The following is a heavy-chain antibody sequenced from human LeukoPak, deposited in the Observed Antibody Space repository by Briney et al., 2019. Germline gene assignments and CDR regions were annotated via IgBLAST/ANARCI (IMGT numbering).Heavy chain of an antibody. CDR3: ARDIVVAYYFDY. J-gene: IGHJ4*02. CDR1: GGSISSYY. D-gene: IGHD2-15*01. Sequence: SETLSLTCSVSGGSISSYYWSWIRQPAGKGLESIGRIYPNGNTNYNPSLRGRVTISVDTSKNQFSLKLSSVTAADTAVYYCARDIVVAYYFDYWGQGTLVTVSS. V-gene: IGHV4-4*07. CDR2: IYPNGNT.